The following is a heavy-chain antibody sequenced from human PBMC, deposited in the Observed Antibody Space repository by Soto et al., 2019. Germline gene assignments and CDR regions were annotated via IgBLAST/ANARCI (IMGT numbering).Heavy chain of an antibody. CDR2: IYYSGRT. J-gene: IGHJ5*02. CDR3: ARQALLGCGDPDGDWFDP. D-gene: IGHD3-10*01. Sequence: QLQLQESGPGLVKPSETLSLTCTVSGGSISSNSYFWGWIRQPPGKGLEWIGSIYYSGRTYYNPSLKSRVTISVDTSKSQFSLKLSSVTAADTAVYYCARQALLGCGDPDGDWFDPWGQGALVTVSS. CDR1: GGSISSNSYF. V-gene: IGHV4-39*01.